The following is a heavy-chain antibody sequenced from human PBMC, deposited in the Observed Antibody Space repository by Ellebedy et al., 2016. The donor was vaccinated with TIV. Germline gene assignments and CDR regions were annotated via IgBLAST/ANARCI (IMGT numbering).Heavy chain of an antibody. D-gene: IGHD2-2*01. CDR2: VSATTSAT. CDR3: ARAEYQLPSYYFDY. CDR1: GYNFIQNG. J-gene: IGHJ4*02. Sequence: ASVKVSCXASGYNFIQNGIAWVRQAPGQGLEWVGWVSATTSATDYAQKFQGRVTMTTEPSSGTAYMELRSLRSDDTAVYYCARAEYQLPSYYFDYWGQGTVVTVSS. V-gene: IGHV1-18*01.